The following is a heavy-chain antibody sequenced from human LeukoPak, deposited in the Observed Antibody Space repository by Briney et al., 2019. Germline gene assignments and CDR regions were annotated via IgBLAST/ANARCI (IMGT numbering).Heavy chain of an antibody. CDR3: ARYYYDFWSGPYGMDV. V-gene: IGHV4-59*08. J-gene: IGHJ6*02. Sequence: SETLSLTCTVSGGSISSYYWSWIRQPPGKGLEWIGYIYYGGSTNYNPSLKSRVTISVDTSKNQFSLELSSVTAADTAVYYCARYYYDFWSGPYGMDVWGQGTTVTVSS. CDR2: IYYGGST. D-gene: IGHD3-3*01. CDR1: GGSISSYY.